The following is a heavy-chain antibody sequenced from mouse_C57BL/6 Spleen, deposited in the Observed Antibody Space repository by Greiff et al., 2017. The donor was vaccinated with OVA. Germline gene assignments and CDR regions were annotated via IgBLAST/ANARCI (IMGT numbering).Heavy chain of an antibody. V-gene: IGHV1-39*01. CDR1: GYSFTDYN. CDR3: ASRDYYGSSSDFDY. D-gene: IGHD1-1*01. CDR2: INPNYGTT. Sequence: VQLKQSGPELVKPGASVKISCKASGYSFTDYNMNWVKQSNGKSLEWIGVINPNYGTTSYNQKFKGKATLTVDQSSSTAYMQLNSLTSEDSAVYYCASRDYYGSSSDFDYWGQGTTLTVSS. J-gene: IGHJ2*01.